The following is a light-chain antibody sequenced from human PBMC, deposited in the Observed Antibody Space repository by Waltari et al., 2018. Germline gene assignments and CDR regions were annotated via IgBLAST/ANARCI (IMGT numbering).Light chain of an antibody. CDR3: SSYTTGSTRYV. CDR1: SSDIGAYNF. V-gene: IGLV2-14*03. Sequence: QSALTQPASVSGSPGQSITISCTGTSSDIGAYNFVSWYQKHPGKAPKVMIYDVNNRPSGVSSRFSGSKSGNTASLTISGLQAEDEPDYYCSSYTTGSTRYVFGSGTKVTVL. CDR2: DVN. J-gene: IGLJ1*01.